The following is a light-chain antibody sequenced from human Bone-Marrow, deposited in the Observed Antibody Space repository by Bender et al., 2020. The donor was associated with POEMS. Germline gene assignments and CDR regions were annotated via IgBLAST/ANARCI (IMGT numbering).Light chain of an antibody. CDR1: SSDVGSYNR. Sequence: QSALTQPPSVSGSPGQSVTISCTGTSSDVGSYNRVSWYQQPPGTAPKLLIYEVSNRPSGVPDRFSGSKSGNTASLTISGLQAEDEADYYCSSYTRSSSFVFGGGTQLTVL. CDR3: SSYTRSSSFV. CDR2: EVS. J-gene: IGLJ2*01. V-gene: IGLV2-18*02.